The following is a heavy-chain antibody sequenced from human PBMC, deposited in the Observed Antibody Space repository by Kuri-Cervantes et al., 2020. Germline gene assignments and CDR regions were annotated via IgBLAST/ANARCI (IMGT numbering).Heavy chain of an antibody. D-gene: IGHD5-18*01. V-gene: IGHV3-21*01. J-gene: IGHJ3*02. CDR1: GFTFSSYS. CDR3: ARGPGYSYGWRDAFDI. Sequence: GGSLRLSCAASGFTFSSYSMNWVRQAPGKGLEWVSSISSSSSYIYYADSVKGRFTISRDNAKNSLYLQMNSLRAEDTAVYYCARGPGYSYGWRDAFDIWGQGTMVTVSS. CDR2: ISSSSSYI.